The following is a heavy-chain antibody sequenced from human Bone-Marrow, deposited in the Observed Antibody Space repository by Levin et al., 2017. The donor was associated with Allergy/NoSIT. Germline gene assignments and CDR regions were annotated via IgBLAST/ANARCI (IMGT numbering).Heavy chain of an antibody. CDR3: AKGGDMDV. Sequence: GESLKISCVASGFSFRTYGMHWVRQAPGKGLEWVAIVTSDESHKFYADSVKGRFTISRDNSKNTLSLQMNGLRVDDTAVYYCAKGGDMDVWGKGTTVTVSS. V-gene: IGHV3-30*18. CDR1: GFSFRTYG. J-gene: IGHJ6*03. CDR2: VTSDESHK.